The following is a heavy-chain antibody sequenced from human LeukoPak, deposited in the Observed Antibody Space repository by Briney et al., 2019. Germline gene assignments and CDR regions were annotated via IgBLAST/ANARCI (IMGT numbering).Heavy chain of an antibody. CDR1: GFIFGKYW. Sequence: PGGSLRLSCAASGFIFGKYWMSWVRQAPGKGLEWVANIKLDGSEKNYVDSVKGRFTISRDNTKNSLYLQMNSLRAEDTAVYYCASEVGSSTNYWGQGTLVTVSS. CDR2: IKLDGSEK. D-gene: IGHD1-26*01. CDR3: ASEVGSSTNY. J-gene: IGHJ4*02. V-gene: IGHV3-7*03.